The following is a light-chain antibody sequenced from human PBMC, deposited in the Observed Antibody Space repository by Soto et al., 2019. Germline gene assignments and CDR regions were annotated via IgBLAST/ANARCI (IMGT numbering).Light chain of an antibody. CDR2: GAS. Sequence: DIVLTQSPGTLSSSPGERATLSCRASETIVNNYLAWYQQKPGQAPRLLIYGASSRATGIPDRFSGSGSGTDFTLTISRLEPVDFAVYYCQQYDTSPATFGQGTKVEIK. CDR1: ETIVNNY. V-gene: IGKV3-20*01. J-gene: IGKJ1*01. CDR3: QQYDTSPAT.